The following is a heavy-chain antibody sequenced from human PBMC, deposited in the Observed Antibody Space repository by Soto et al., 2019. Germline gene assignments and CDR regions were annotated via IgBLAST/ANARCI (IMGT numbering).Heavy chain of an antibody. CDR3: AKRDYYDSATFSPLFES. D-gene: IGHD3-22*01. V-gene: IGHV3-23*01. CDR1: GFTFSGYA. CDR2: ITGDGHRT. Sequence: EVQLLESGGGLVQPGGSLRLSCTASGFTFSGYAMSWVRQSPGKELEWVAAITGDGHRTYYADSVEGRFTISRDNSKKTWFVQMNSLRTEDTAIYHCAKRDYYDSATFSPLFESWGQGVRVTVSS. J-gene: IGHJ4*02.